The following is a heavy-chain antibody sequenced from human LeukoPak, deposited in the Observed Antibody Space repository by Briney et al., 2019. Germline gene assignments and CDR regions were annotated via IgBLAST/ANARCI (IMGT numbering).Heavy chain of an antibody. CDR3: AKVRVVFNWNYAYYFDS. Sequence: PGGSLRLSCAASGFTFSTYAMHWVRQAPGKGLEWVTIISYDGSEKYYADSVKGRFTISRDNSKSTLYLQMDGLRAEDTAVYYCAKVRVVFNWNYAYYFDSWGQGTVVTVSS. CDR2: ISYDGSEK. V-gene: IGHV3-30*18. J-gene: IGHJ4*02. D-gene: IGHD1-7*01. CDR1: GFTFSTYA.